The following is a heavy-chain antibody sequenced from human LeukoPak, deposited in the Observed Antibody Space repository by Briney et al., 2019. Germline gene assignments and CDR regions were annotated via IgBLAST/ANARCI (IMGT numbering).Heavy chain of an antibody. CDR3: ARAQGGDAFDI. CDR2: ISSSSSYI. CDR1: GFTFSNYW. V-gene: IGHV3-21*01. J-gene: IGHJ3*02. Sequence: PGGSLRLSCAASGFTFSNYWMDWVRQAPGKGLEWVSSISSSSSYIYYADSVKGRFTISRDNAKNSLYLQMNSLRAEDTAVYYCARAQGGDAFDIWGQGTMVTVSS.